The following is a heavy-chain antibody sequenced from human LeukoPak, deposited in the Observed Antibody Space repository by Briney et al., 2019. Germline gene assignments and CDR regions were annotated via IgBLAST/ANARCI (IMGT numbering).Heavy chain of an antibody. CDR3: ARVQGYYYMDV. Sequence: GGSLRLSCAASGFTFSSYWMSWVRQAPGKGLEWVANIKQEGSEKYYVDSVKGRFTISRDNAKNSLYLQMNSLRAEDTAVYYCARVQGYYYMDVWGKGTTVTVSS. V-gene: IGHV3-7*01. CDR2: IKQEGSEK. CDR1: GFTFSSYW. J-gene: IGHJ6*03.